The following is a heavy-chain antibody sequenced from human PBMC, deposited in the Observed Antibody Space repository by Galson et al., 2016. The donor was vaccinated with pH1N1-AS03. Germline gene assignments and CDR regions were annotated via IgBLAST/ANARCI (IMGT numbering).Heavy chain of an antibody. CDR2: IIGMFGTT. D-gene: IGHD4/OR15-4a*01. CDR3: ARVSAGLTGYYYAMDV. J-gene: IGHJ6*02. V-gene: IGHV1-69*05. Sequence: SVKVSCKASGGKFSSYAISWVRQAPGQGLEWMGGIIGMFGTTNYAQRFQGRVTMTRDTSTSTVYMELSSLRSDDTAVYYCARVSAGLTGYYYAMDVWGQGTTVTASS. CDR1: GGKFSSYA.